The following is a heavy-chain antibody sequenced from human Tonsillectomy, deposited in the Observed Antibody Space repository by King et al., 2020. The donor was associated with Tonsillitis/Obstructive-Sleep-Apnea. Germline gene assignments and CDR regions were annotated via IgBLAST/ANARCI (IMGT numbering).Heavy chain of an antibody. CDR2: IKSKTDGGTT. Sequence: VQLVESGGGLVKPGGSLRLSCAASGFTFSNAWMSWVRQAPGKGLEWVGRIKSKTDGGTTDYAAPVKGRFTISRDDSKNTLYLQMNSLKTEDTAVYYRPTDQVTIFGVVILFDYWGQGTLVTVSS. J-gene: IGHJ4*02. CDR1: GFTFSNAW. V-gene: IGHV3-15*01. CDR3: PTDQVTIFGVVILFDY. D-gene: IGHD3-3*01.